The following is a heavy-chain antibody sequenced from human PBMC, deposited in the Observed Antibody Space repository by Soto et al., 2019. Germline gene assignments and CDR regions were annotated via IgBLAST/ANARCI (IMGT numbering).Heavy chain of an antibody. J-gene: IGHJ6*02. Sequence: ASVKVSCKASGYTFTGYYMHWVRPAPGQGLEWMGWINPNSGGTNYAQKFQGWVTMTRDTSISTAYMELSRLRSDDTAVYYCARESGMTIFGDFYGMDVRGQGTTVTVSS. CDR1: GYTFTGYY. D-gene: IGHD3-3*01. V-gene: IGHV1-2*04. CDR3: ARESGMTIFGDFYGMDV. CDR2: INPNSGGT.